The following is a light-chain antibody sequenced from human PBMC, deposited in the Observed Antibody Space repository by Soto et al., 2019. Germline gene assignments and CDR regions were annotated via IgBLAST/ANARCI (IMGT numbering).Light chain of an antibody. CDR3: SSYTSSSTYV. CDR1: SSDVGGYNY. V-gene: IGLV2-14*01. Sequence: LTQPASVSGSPGQSITISCTGTSSDVGGYNYVSWSQQHPGKAPQLMIYEVSNRPSGVSNRFSGSKSGNTASLTISGLQAEDEADYYCSSYTSSSTYVFGTGTKVTVL. J-gene: IGLJ1*01. CDR2: EVS.